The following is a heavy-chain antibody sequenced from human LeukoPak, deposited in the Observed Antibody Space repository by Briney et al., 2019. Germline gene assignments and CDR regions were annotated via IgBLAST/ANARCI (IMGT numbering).Heavy chain of an antibody. V-gene: IGHV4-59*01. D-gene: IGHD3-16*01. CDR1: GGSISSYY. CDR2: IYYSGYT. J-gene: IGHJ6*03. Sequence: SGTLSLTCTVSGGSISSYYWSWIRQPPGKGLEYIGYIYYSGYTNYNPSLKSRVTISVDTSKNQFSLKLSSVTAADTAVYYCARETSQKGAHYMDVWGKGTTVTISS. CDR3: ARETSQKGAHYMDV.